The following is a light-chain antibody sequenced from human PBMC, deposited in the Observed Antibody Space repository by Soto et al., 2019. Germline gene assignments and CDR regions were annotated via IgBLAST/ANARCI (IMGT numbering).Light chain of an antibody. J-gene: IGKJ4*01. CDR3: QQRSNWPLT. CDR2: GAS. Sequence: EIVLTQSPVTLSLSPGERATLSCRASQSVDYYLAWYQQKPGQAPRLLIYGASNRATGIPARFSGSGSATDFTLTISSLEPEDFAVYYWQQRSNWPLTFGGGTRVEIK. V-gene: IGKV3-11*01. CDR1: QSVDYY.